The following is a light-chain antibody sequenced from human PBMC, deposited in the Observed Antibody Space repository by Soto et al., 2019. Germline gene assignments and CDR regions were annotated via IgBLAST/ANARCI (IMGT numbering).Light chain of an antibody. CDR3: QKYYSAPWT. CDR1: QDISNY. Sequence: DIQMTQSPSSLSASVGDRVTVTCRASQDISNYLAWYQQKPGKVPRLLIYGASTLQSGVPSRFSGSGSGTDFTLTISSLQPEDVATYYCQKYYSAPWTFGQGTKVDIK. CDR2: GAS. J-gene: IGKJ1*01. V-gene: IGKV1-27*01.